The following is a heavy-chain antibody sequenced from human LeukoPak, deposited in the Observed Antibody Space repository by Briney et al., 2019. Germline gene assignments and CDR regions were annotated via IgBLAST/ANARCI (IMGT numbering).Heavy chain of an antibody. CDR2: IYYSWST. Sequence: SETLSLTCTVSGGSISSGGYYWSWIRQHPGKGLEWLGYIYYSWSTYYNPSLNSRVTISVDTSKNQFSLMLSSVTAADTAVYYCARVTTSPSNYYYYYYMDVWGKGTTVTVSS. V-gene: IGHV4-31*03. CDR1: GGSISSGGYY. D-gene: IGHD4-17*01. J-gene: IGHJ6*03. CDR3: ARVTTSPSNYYYYYYMDV.